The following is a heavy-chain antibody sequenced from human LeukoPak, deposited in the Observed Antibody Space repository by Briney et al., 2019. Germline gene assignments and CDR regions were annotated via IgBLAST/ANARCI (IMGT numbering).Heavy chain of an antibody. V-gene: IGHV3-64D*06. Sequence: GGSLRLSCSASGFPFSTLGMHWVRQAPGKGLEHVSTIGSDGDGTYYADSVKDRFIISRDNSKNAVYLQMSSLRPEDTAVYYCVSPVFTNFWGQGTLVTVSS. CDR1: GFPFSTLG. CDR3: VSPVFTNF. D-gene: IGHD2-8*01. CDR2: IGSDGDGT. J-gene: IGHJ4*01.